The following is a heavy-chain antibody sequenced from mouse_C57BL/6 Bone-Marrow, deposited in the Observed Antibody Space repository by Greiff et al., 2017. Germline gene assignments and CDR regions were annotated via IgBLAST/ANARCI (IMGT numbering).Heavy chain of an antibody. Sequence: EVMLVESGGGLVQPGGSLKLSCAASGFTFSDYYMSWVRQTPEKRLEWVAYISNGGGSTYYPDTVKGRFTISRDNAKNTLYLQMSRLKSEDTAMYYGARHATYVYGGCPQGYLEVWGTGTTVTVSS. D-gene: IGHD1-1*02. V-gene: IGHV5-12*01. CDR3: ARHATYVYGGCPQGYLEV. CDR2: ISNGGGST. J-gene: IGHJ1*03. CDR1: GFTFSDYY.